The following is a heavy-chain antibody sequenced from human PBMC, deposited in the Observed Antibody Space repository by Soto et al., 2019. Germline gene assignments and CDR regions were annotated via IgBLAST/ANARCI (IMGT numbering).Heavy chain of an antibody. CDR3: ARAGVTPHFFDY. CDR1: GFSVRSND. V-gene: IGHV3-53*02. D-gene: IGHD2-21*02. Sequence: EVQLVETGGGLIQPGGSLRLSCAASGFSVRSNDMSWVRQAPGKGLEWVSVFESGGSIYYADSVKGRFIISRDYAKNTVYLQMNSLRADDTAVYYCARAGVTPHFFDYWGQGTLVTVSS. J-gene: IGHJ4*02. CDR2: FESGGSI.